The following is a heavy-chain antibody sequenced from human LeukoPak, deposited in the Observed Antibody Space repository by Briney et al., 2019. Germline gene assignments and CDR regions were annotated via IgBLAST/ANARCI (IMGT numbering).Heavy chain of an antibody. V-gene: IGHV4-38-2*01. J-gene: IGHJ4*02. CDR3: ARKGPTMITFGGVIAPPFDY. CDR1: GYSISSDYY. Sequence: SETLSLTCAVSGYSISSDYYWGWIRQPPGKGLEWIGNIYHSGSTYYNPSLKSRVTISVDTSKNQFSLKLSSETAADTAVYYCARKGPTMITFGGVIAPPFDYWGQGTLVTVSS. D-gene: IGHD3-16*02. CDR2: IYHSGST.